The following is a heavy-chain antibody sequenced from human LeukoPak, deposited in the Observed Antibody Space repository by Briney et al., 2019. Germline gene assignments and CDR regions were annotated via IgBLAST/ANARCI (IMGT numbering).Heavy chain of an antibody. CDR2: ISYDGSNK. CDR3: ARDPYQWLSSYYFDY. D-gene: IGHD6-19*01. J-gene: IGHJ4*02. V-gene: IGHV3-30-3*01. Sequence: PGGSLRLSCAASGFTFSSYRMSWVRQAPGKGLEWVAVISYDGSNKYYADSVKGRFTISRDNSKNTLYLQMNSLRAEDTAVYYYARDPYQWLSSYYFDYWGQGTLVTVSS. CDR1: GFTFSSYR.